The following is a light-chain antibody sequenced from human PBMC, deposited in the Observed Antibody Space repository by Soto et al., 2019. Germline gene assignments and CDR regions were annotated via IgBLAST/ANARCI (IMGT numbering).Light chain of an antibody. CDR2: GPS. V-gene: IGKV3-20*01. CDR3: QQYGSS. J-gene: IGKJ5*01. Sequence: EIVLSQSPGTLSLTPGERATLSCRASQGVSSSYLACYQQKPGQAPRLLIHGPSSRATGIPDRSSRSGSGTDVTLTISRLEPEDFAVYYCQQYGSSFGQGTRLEIK. CDR1: QGVSSSY.